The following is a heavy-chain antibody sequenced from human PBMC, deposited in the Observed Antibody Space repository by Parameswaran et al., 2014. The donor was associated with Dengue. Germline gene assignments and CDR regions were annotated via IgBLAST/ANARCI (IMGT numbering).Heavy chain of an antibody. J-gene: IGHJ6*02. V-gene: IGHV4-34*01. D-gene: IGHD6-13*01. CDR2: INHSGST. Sequence: VRQAPGKGLEWIGEINHSGSTNYNPSLKSRVTISVDTSKNQFSLKLSSVTAADTAVYYCARGLGYSSSSFYYYYYYGMDVWAKGPRSPSP. CDR3: ARGLGYSSSSFYYYYYYGMDV.